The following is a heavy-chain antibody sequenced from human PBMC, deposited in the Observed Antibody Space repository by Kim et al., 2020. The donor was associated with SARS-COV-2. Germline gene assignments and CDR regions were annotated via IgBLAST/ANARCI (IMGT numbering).Heavy chain of an antibody. V-gene: IGHV4-39*01. CDR3: ALRLLTSSYYYFDY. D-gene: IGHD1-26*01. Sequence: NPSLQSRVTISVDTSKNRFSLKLCSVTAADTAVYYCALRLLTSSYYYFDYWGQGTLVTVSS. J-gene: IGHJ4*02.